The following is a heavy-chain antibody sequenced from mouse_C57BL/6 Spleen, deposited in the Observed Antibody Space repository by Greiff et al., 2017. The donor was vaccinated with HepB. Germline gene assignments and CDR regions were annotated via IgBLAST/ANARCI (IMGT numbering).Heavy chain of an antibody. D-gene: IGHD1-1*01. Sequence: VQLQQSGAELVRPGTSVKVSCKASGYAFTNYLIEWVKQRPGQGLEWIGVINPGSGGTNYNEKFKGKATLTADKSSSTAYMQLSSLTSEDSAVYFCAREGDYYDDVAYWGQGTLVTVSA. CDR1: GYAFTNYL. CDR2: INPGSGGT. CDR3: AREGDYYDDVAY. V-gene: IGHV1-54*01. J-gene: IGHJ3*01.